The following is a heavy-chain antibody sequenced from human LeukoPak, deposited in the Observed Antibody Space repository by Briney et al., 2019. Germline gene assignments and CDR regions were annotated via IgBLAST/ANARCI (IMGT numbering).Heavy chain of an antibody. J-gene: IGHJ6*02. V-gene: IGHV4-31*03. CDR1: GGSISSGGYY. CDR2: IYYSGST. CDR3: ARSGFGSGTYAYYGMDV. D-gene: IGHD3-10*01. Sequence: SQTLSLTCTVSGGSISSGGYYWSWIRQHPGKGLEWIGYIYYSGSTYYNPSLKSRVTVSVDTSRNQFSLKLNSVTAADTAVYYCARSGFGSGTYAYYGMDVWGQGTTVTVSS.